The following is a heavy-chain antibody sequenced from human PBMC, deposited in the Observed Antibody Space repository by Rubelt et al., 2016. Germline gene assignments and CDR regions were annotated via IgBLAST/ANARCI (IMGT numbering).Heavy chain of an antibody. Sequence: QVQLQESGPGLVKPSETLSLTCTVSGGSISSYYWSWIRQPPGKGLEWIGYIYYSGSTNYNPSLKSRVTISVDTSKNQFSLKLSSVTAADTAVYYCARDIVSGYCSSTSCPYGMDVWGQGTTVTVSS. J-gene: IGHJ6*02. CDR1: GGSISSYY. D-gene: IGHD2-2*01. V-gene: IGHV4-59*01. CDR3: ARDIVSGYCSSTSCPYGMDV. CDR2: IYYSGST.